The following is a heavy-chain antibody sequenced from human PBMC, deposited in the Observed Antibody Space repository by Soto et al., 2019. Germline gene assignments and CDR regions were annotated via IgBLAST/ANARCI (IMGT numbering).Heavy chain of an antibody. CDR3: ARVVVAATGEYLQH. J-gene: IGHJ1*01. D-gene: IGHD2-15*01. CDR1: GGSISSYY. Sequence: PSETLSLTCAVSGGSISSYYRSWIRQPPGKGLEWIGYIYYSGSTNYNPSLKSRVTISVDTSKNQFSLKLSSVTAADTAVYYCARVVVAATGEYLQHWGQGTLVTVSS. CDR2: IYYSGST. V-gene: IGHV4-59*01.